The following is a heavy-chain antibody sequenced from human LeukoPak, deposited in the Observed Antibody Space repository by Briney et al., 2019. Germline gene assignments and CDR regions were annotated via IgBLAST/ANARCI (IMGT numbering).Heavy chain of an antibody. J-gene: IGHJ4*02. V-gene: IGHV4-59*01. CDR1: GGCISSYY. D-gene: IGHD3-22*01. CDR3: ARNGRAQINEYYYDSSGYYPFQFDY. CDR2: SYYSGST. Sequence: SETLSLTCTVSGGCISSYYWSWIRQPPGKGLEWIGYSYYSGSTNYNPSLKSRVTISVDTSKNQFSLKLSSVTAADTAVYYCARNGRAQINEYYYDSSGYYPFQFDYWGQGTLVTVSS.